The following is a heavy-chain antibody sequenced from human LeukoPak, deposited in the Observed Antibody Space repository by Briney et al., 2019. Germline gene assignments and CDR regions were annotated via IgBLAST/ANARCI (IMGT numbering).Heavy chain of an antibody. CDR1: GFTFSSYG. D-gene: IGHD5-18*01. V-gene: IGHV3-33*01. J-gene: IGHJ4*02. Sequence: GGSLRLSCAASGFTFSSYGMHWARQAPGKGLEWVAVIWYDGSNKYYADSVKGRFTISRDNSKNTLYLQMNSLRAEDTAVYYCARSGYSYGSYYFDYWGQGTLVTVSS. CDR2: IWYDGSNK. CDR3: ARSGYSYGSYYFDY.